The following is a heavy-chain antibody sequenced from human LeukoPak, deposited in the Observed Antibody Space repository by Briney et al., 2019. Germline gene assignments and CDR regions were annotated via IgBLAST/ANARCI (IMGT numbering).Heavy chain of an antibody. Sequence: PGGSLRLSCATSGFTFSSYSMNWVRQAPGKGLEWVSSISSSSTYIYYADSVKGRFTISRDNAKNSLYLQLNSLRAEDTAVYYCAGGGCTTTSCYLFDYWGQGTLVTVSS. CDR2: ISSSSTYI. D-gene: IGHD2-2*01. CDR1: GFTFSSYS. J-gene: IGHJ4*02. CDR3: AGGGCTTTSCYLFDY. V-gene: IGHV3-21*01.